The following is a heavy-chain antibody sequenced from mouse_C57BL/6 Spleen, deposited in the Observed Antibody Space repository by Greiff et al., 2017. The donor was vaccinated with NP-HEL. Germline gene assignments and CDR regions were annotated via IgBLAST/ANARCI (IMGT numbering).Heavy chain of an antibody. CDR3: TRGTVVASFDY. D-gene: IGHD1-1*01. V-gene: IGHV5-9-1*02. CDR1: GFTFSSYA. J-gene: IGHJ2*01. CDR2: ISSGGDYI. Sequence: EVKLVESGEGLVKPGGSLKLSCAASGFTFSSYAMSWVRQTPEKRLEWVAYISSGGDYIYYADTVKGRFTISRDNARNTLYLQMSSLKSEDTAMYYCTRGTVVASFDYWGQGTTLTVSS.